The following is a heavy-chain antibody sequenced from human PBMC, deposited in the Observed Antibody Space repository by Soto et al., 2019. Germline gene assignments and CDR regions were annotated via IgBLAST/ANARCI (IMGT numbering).Heavy chain of an antibody. CDR1: GGSITSSSYY. V-gene: IGHV4-39*01. D-gene: IGHD2-15*01. J-gene: IGHJ6*02. CDR3: AGHRSGGTYTYYGMDV. Sequence: PSETLSLTCTVYGGSITSSSYYWGWIRQPPGKGLQWIGSIYYSGSTYYNPSLKSRVTISVDTSKNQFSLKLTSVTAADTAVYYCAGHRSGGTYTYYGMDVWGQGTTVTVSS. CDR2: IYYSGST.